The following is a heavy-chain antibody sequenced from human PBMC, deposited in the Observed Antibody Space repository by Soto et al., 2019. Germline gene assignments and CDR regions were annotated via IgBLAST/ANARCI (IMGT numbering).Heavy chain of an antibody. Sequence: PGESLKISCVASKFTFSTYPMAWVRQAPGKGLEWVSGISPSGTYYADSVKGWFTISRDNSQNTLSLQMNSLRAEDTAVYYCAKEYYLRSTGAYHYRGQGTLVTGSS. CDR1: KFTFSTYP. CDR2: ISPSGT. D-gene: IGHD3-10*01. V-gene: IGHV3-23*01. J-gene: IGHJ4*02. CDR3: AKEYYLRSTGAYHY.